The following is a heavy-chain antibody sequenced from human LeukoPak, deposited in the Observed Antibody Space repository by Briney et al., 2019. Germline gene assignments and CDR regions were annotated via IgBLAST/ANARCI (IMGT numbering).Heavy chain of an antibody. D-gene: IGHD6-13*01. CDR1: GFTFSNYE. J-gene: IGHJ2*01. CDR3: ARKTDRPGAVGRDRYFDL. CDR2: VSVSGGAT. V-gene: IGHV3-48*03. Sequence: GGSLRLSCAASGFTFSNYEMIWVRQAPGKGLEWLSYVSVSGGATEYVDSVKGRFTTSRDDAKNTLYLQMNTLRVEDTAIYYCARKTDRPGAVGRDRYFDLWGRGTLVTVSS.